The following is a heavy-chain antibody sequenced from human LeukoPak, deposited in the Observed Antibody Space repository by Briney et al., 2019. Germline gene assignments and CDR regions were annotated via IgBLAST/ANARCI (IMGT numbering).Heavy chain of an antibody. CDR3: ARICSSTSCYKFDP. CDR2: IYTSGST. D-gene: IGHD2-2*02. J-gene: IGHJ5*02. Sequence: KPSETLSLTCTVSGGSISSYYWSWIRQPAGKGLEWLGRIYTSGSTNYNPSLKSRVTMSVDTSKNQFSLKLSSVTAADTAVYYCARICSSTSCYKFDPWGQGTLVTVSS. CDR1: GGSISSYY. V-gene: IGHV4-4*07.